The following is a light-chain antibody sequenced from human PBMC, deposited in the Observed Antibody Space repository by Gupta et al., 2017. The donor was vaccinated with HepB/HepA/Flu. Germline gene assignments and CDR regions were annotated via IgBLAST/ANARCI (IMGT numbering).Light chain of an antibody. CDR3: QLRSTWPPIT. CDR2: DAS. J-gene: IGKJ5*01. CDR1: QSVSSY. Sequence: EIVLTQSPATLSLSPGERATLSCRASQSVSSYLAWYQQKPGQAPRLLIYDASNRATGIPARCSGSGSGTDFTLTISSREPEDFAVYYCQLRSTWPPITFGQGTRMEIK. V-gene: IGKV3-11*01.